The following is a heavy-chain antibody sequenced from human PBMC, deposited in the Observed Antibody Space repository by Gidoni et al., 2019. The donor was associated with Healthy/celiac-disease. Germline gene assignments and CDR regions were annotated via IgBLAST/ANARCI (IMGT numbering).Heavy chain of an antibody. D-gene: IGHD4-17*01. Sequence: QVQLVQSGAEVQKPGASVNVSCKASGYTFTSYGISWVRQAPGQGLELMGWISAYNGNKNYAQKLQGRVTMTTETSTSTAYMELRSLRYDDTAVYYCARGSGDYGPGLFDYWGQGTLVTVSS. CDR1: GYTFTSYG. V-gene: IGHV1-18*01. J-gene: IGHJ4*02. CDR3: ARGSGDYGPGLFDY. CDR2: ISAYNGNK.